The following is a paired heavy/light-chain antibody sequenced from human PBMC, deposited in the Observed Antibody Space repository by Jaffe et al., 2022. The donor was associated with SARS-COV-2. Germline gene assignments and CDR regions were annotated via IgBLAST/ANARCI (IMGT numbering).Light chain of an antibody. J-gene: IGKJ5*01. CDR1: QSLVYSNGNTY. Sequence: DVVLTQSPLSLPVTLGQPASISCRSSQSLVYSNGNTYLNWFQQRPGQSPRRLIYKVSDRDSGVPDRFSGSGSGTDFSLKISRVEAEDVGVYYCMQGTHWPVTFGQGTRLE. V-gene: IGKV2-30*01. CDR3: MQGTHWPVT. CDR2: KVS.
Heavy chain of an antibody. D-gene: IGHD2-21*01. CDR3: ARVVALTGIDY. V-gene: IGHV4-59*01. J-gene: IGHJ4*02. CDR2: IYYSGSP. CDR1: GGSITNYY. Sequence: QVQLQESGPGLVKPSETLSLTCTVSGGSITNYYWGWIRQPPGKGLEYIGHIYYSGSPNYNPSLKSRVTISVDTSKNQFSLKLNSVTAADTAVYYCARVVALTGIDYWGQGALVTVSS.